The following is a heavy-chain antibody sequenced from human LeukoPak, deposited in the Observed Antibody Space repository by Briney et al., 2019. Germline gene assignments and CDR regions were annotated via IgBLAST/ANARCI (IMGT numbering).Heavy chain of an antibody. CDR2: IHYSGRI. D-gene: IGHD5-24*01. CDR1: GGSLSGFY. J-gene: IGHJ4*02. V-gene: IGHV4-34*01. CDR3: SRGTDAYKCGNS. Sequence: KPSETLSPTCAVYGGSLSGFYWSWNRQPPGKGRGWIGEIHYSGRINYNPSLKSRVTISADTSNNHFSLKMNSVTAADTAVYYCSRGTDAYKCGNSWGQGTLVTVS.